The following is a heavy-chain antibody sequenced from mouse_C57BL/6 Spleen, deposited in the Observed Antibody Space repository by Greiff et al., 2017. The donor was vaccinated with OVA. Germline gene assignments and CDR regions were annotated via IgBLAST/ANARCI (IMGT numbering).Heavy chain of an antibody. CDR1: GFTFSDYG. CDR3: ARSTVVPDWYFDV. J-gene: IGHJ1*03. V-gene: IGHV5-17*01. D-gene: IGHD1-1*01. CDR2: ISSGSSTI. Sequence: DVMLVESGGGLVKPGGSLKLSCAASGFTFSDYGMHWVRQAPEKGLEWVAYISSGSSTIYYADTVKGRFTISRDNAKNTLFLQMTSLRSEDTAMYYCARSTVVPDWYFDVWGTGTTVTVSS.